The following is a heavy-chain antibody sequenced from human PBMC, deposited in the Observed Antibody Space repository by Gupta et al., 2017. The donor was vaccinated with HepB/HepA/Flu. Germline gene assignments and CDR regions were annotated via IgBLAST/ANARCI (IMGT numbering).Heavy chain of an antibody. D-gene: IGHD3-16*01. Sequence: EVQLVESGGGLVQPGRSLRLSCAASGFTFDDYAMHWVRQAPGKGLEWVSGISWNSGSIGYADSVKGRFTISRDNAKNSLYLQMNSLRAEDMALYYCARVHPPVSNAFDIWGQGTMVTVSS. CDR2: ISWNSGSI. J-gene: IGHJ3*02. CDR3: ARVHPPVSNAFDI. V-gene: IGHV3-9*03. CDR1: GFTFDDYA.